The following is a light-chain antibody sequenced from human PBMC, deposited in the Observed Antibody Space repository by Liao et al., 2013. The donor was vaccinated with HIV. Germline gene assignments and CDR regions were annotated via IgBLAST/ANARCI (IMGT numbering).Light chain of an antibody. CDR2: YDQ. CDR3: QAWDSTIAYV. V-gene: IGLV3-21*01. CDR1: NIRSRG. J-gene: IGLJ1*01. Sequence: YDLTQPPSVSVAPGQTAVMTCGGNNIRSRGVHWYQQRPGQAPVLVMYYDQNRPSGIPERISGSISGNTATLTISGTQAMDEADYYCQAWDSTIAYVFGTGTKVTVL.